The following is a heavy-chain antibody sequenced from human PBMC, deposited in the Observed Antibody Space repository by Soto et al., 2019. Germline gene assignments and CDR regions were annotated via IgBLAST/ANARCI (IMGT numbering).Heavy chain of an antibody. CDR1: GFTVSSNY. CDR3: ARFIVGATWFSYYGMDV. V-gene: IGHV3-53*01. Sequence: GGSLRLSCAASGFTVSSNYMSWVRQAPGKGLEWVSVIYSGGSTYYADSVKGRFTISRDNSKNTLYLQMNSLRAEDTAVYYCARFIVGATWFSYYGMDVWGQGTTLTVSS. CDR2: IYSGGST. J-gene: IGHJ6*02. D-gene: IGHD1-26*01.